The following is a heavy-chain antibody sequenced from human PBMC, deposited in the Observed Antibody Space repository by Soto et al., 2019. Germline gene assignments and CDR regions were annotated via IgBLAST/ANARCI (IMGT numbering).Heavy chain of an antibody. Sequence: XXTLSLTCTVSCGSISSSSYYWGWIRQPPGKGLEGTXSIYYXGSTYSPPSLXXRVTISVXXSKNKFSLKLSSVTAADTAVYYCAKRYTWNYDYWGQETLATAPS. CDR2: IYYXGST. J-gene: IGHJ4*02. V-gene: IGHV4-39*01. CDR3: AKRYTWNYDY. CDR1: CGSISSSSYY. D-gene: IGHD1-7*01.